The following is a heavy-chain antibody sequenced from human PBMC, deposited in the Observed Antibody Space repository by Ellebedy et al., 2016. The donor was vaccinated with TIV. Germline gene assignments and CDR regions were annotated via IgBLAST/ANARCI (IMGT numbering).Heavy chain of an antibody. CDR3: AKDSGRSGWISDY. D-gene: IGHD3-10*01. J-gene: IGHJ4*02. V-gene: IGHV3-23*01. CDR2: LTTGGVT. CDR1: GFTFSTYA. Sequence: GESLKISCVVSGFTFSTYAMRWFRQAPGKGLEWVSALTTGGVTFYADSVKGRFTISRDNSKNTLYLQMNSLRVEDTAIYFCAKDSGRSGWISDYWGQGTLVTVSS.